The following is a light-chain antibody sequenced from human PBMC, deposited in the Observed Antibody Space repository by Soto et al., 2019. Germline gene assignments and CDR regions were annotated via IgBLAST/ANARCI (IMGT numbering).Light chain of an antibody. CDR1: QSVGSN. J-gene: IGKJ1*01. Sequence: MTKPPATVSVSKSEGATLSCRASQSVGSNLAWYQQNPAQAPRLLIYGVSTRATGTPARFSGSGSGTEFTLTISSVQSEAFAVYYCQQYNNWLQTCRQGTKG. CDR3: QQYNNWLQT. CDR2: GVS. V-gene: IGKV3-15*01.